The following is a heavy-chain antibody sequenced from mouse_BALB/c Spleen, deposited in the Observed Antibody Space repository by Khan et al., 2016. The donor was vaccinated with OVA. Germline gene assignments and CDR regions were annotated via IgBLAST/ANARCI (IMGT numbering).Heavy chain of an antibody. CDR3: ARSVTITTVVATDFDY. CDR2: ISYSGRT. J-gene: IGHJ2*01. V-gene: IGHV3-2*02. CDR1: GYSITSDYA. Sequence: EVQLVESGPGLVKPSQSLSLTCTVTGYSITSDYAWNWIRQFPGNKLEWMGYISYSGRTSYNPSLKSRISITRDTSKNQFFLQLNSVTTEDTATYFCARSVTITTVVATDFDYWGQGTTLTVPS. D-gene: IGHD1-1*01.